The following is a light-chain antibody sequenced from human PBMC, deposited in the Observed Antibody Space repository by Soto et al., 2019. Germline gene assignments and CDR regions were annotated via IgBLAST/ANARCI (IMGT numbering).Light chain of an antibody. V-gene: IGKV3-15*01. CDR1: QSVSGN. CDR3: QQYNNWPPA. Sequence: EIVMAQSPATLSVSPVERATLSCRASQSVSGNLAWYQQKPGQAPRLLIYGASTRATGIPARFSGSGSGTEFTLTISSLQSEDFAVYYCQQYNNWPPAFGQGTKVEIK. J-gene: IGKJ1*01. CDR2: GAS.